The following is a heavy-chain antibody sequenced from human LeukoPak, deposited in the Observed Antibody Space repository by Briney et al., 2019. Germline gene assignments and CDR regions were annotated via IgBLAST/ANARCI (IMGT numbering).Heavy chain of an antibody. J-gene: IGHJ4*02. CDR1: GGSFSGYY. Sequence: PSETLSLTCAVYGGSFSGYYWSWIRQPPGKGLEWIGSIYYSGSTYYNPSLKSRVTISVDTSKNQFSLKLSSVTAADTAVYYCARQEWGSSAPDPFDYWGQGTLVTVSS. V-gene: IGHV4-34*01. CDR3: ARQEWGSSAPDPFDY. D-gene: IGHD6-6*01. CDR2: IYYSGST.